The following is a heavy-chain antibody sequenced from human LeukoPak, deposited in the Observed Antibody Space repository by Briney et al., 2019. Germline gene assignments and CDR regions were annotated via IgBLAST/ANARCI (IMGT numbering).Heavy chain of an antibody. CDR1: GFTFSSYS. CDR2: ISSSSSYI. J-gene: IGHJ1*01. D-gene: IGHD5-12*01. V-gene: IGHV3-21*01. Sequence: GGSLRLSCAASGFTFSSYSMNWVGQAPGKGLEWVSSISSSSSYIYCADSVKGRFTISRDNAKNSLYLQMNSLRAEDTAVYYCASLSGLRFKAEYFQHWGQGTLVTVSS. CDR3: ASLSGLRFKAEYFQH.